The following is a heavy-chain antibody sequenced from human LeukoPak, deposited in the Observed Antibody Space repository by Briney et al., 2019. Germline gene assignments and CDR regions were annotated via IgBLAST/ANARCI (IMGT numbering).Heavy chain of an antibody. D-gene: IGHD2-15*01. CDR2: ISTSSTTI. Sequence: PGGSLRLSCAASGFTFSIYSMSWVRQAPGKGLEWLSYISTSSTTIYYADSVKGRFTISRDDARNLLSLQMNSLRADDTAVYYCAKEMGYCTGGSCYRWFDSWGQGTLVTVSS. CDR1: GFTFSIYS. J-gene: IGHJ5*01. V-gene: IGHV3-48*01. CDR3: AKEMGYCTGGSCYRWFDS.